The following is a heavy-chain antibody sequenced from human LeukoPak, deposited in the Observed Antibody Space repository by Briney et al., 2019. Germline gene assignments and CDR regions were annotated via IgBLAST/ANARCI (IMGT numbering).Heavy chain of an antibody. J-gene: IGHJ4*02. CDR2: ISGSGGTT. V-gene: IGHV3-23*01. CDR3: AKDVSRGAGSRTVDY. CDR1: GFTFSSYA. Sequence: GGSLRLSCAASGFTFSSYAMTWVRQAPGKGLEWVSVISGSGGTTYYADSVKGRFTISRDYSNNTLYVEMNSLRAEDTAVYYCAKDVSRGAGSRTVDYWVQGTLVTVSS. D-gene: IGHD3-10*01.